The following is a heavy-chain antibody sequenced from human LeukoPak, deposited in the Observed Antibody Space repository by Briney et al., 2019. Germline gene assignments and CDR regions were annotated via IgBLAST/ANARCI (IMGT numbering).Heavy chain of an antibody. Sequence: GGSLRLSCAASGFAFSSYNMNWVRQAPGKGLEWISYIGSSGSPTHYADSVGGRFTISRDNAKNSLYLQMNSLRDEDTAVYYCARDGRFYFDYWGQGTLVTVSS. CDR2: IGSSGSPT. V-gene: IGHV3-48*02. CDR1: GFAFSSYN. CDR3: ARDGRFYFDY. J-gene: IGHJ4*02.